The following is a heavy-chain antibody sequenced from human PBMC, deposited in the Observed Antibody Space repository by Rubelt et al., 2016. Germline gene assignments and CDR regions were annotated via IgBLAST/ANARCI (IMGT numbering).Heavy chain of an antibody. CDR2: IRYGGSNK. J-gene: IGHJ4*02. D-gene: IGHD2-21*02. Sequence: VQLVESGGGVVQPGGSLRLSCAASGFTFSSYGMHWVLQAPGKGLEWVAFIRYGGSNKYYADSVKGRFTISRDNSKNTLYLQMNSLRAEDTAVYYCAKGGNVVVTARLYYFDYWGQGTLVTVSS. CDR1: GFTFSSYG. CDR3: AKGGNVVVTARLYYFDY. V-gene: IGHV3-30*02.